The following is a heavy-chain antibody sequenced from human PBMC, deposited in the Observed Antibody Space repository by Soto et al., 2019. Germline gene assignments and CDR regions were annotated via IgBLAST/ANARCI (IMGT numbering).Heavy chain of an antibody. J-gene: IGHJ4*02. CDR2: ISYDGSNK. Sequence: QVQLVESGGGVVQPGRSLRLSCAASGFTFSSYGMHWVRQAPGKGLEWVAVISYDGSNKYYADSVKGRFTISRDNSKNTLYLQMNSLRAEDTAVYYCAKEPYSGSYNPYFDYGGQGTLVTVSS. CDR1: GFTFSSYG. D-gene: IGHD1-26*01. CDR3: AKEPYSGSYNPYFDY. V-gene: IGHV3-30*18.